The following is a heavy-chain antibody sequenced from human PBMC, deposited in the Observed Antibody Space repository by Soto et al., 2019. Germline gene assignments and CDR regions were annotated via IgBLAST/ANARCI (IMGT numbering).Heavy chain of an antibody. CDR3: ARGPLVVVNDFES. CDR1: GGTFRNYP. V-gene: IGHV1-69*02. CDR2: IFPLTDIP. Sequence: QVQLVQSGTEVKKPGSSVKVSCKASGGTFRNYPINWVRQAPGQGLEWMGSIFPLTDIPDYAQNFQARPTISADKSTSTAYMELSSLTSDDTAMYFCARGPLVVVNDFESWGQGTLVTVSS. J-gene: IGHJ4*02.